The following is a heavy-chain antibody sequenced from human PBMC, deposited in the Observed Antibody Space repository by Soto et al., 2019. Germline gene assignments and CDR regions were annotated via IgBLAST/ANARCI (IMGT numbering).Heavy chain of an antibody. Sequence: QVQLQESGPGLVKPSGTLSLTCAVSGGSISSGTWWSWVRQPPRRGLEWIGEIYHSGSPNYNPSLKSRVTMSVDKCKNLFSLRLSSVTAADSALYYCARRVPAAPNWFDPWGQGTLVTVSS. CDR3: ARRVPAAPNWFDP. J-gene: IGHJ5*02. V-gene: IGHV4-4*02. D-gene: IGHD2-2*01. CDR2: IYHSGSP. CDR1: GGSISSGTW.